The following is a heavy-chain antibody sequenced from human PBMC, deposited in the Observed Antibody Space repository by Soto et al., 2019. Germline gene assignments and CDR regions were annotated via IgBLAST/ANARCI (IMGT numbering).Heavy chain of an antibody. J-gene: IGHJ6*02. Sequence: PSETLYLTCTVSGGSISSADYYWSWVRQPPGKGLEWIGYIYYSGSTFFNPPLKSRVTISKDTSRNQFSLRLNSVTAADTAVYYCARAIVVTIGGMDVWGQGTTVTVSS. CDR1: GGSISSADYY. D-gene: IGHD5-12*01. CDR2: IYYSGST. CDR3: ARAIVVTIGGMDV. V-gene: IGHV4-30-4*01.